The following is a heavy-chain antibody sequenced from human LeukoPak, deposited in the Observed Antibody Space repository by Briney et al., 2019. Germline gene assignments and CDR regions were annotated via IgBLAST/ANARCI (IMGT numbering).Heavy chain of an antibody. J-gene: IGHJ4*02. Sequence: ASVKVSCKASGYTFTSYDINWVRQATGQGLEWMGWLNPNSGNTGYAQKFQGRLTITRNTSINTAYMELSSLRAEDTAVYYCARADTAILPCANWGQGTLVTVSS. CDR2: LNPNSGNT. D-gene: IGHD5-18*01. CDR3: ARADTAILPCAN. V-gene: IGHV1-8*03. CDR1: GYTFTSYD.